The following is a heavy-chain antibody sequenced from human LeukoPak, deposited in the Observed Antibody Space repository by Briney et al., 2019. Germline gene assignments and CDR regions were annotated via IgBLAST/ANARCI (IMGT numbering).Heavy chain of an antibody. D-gene: IGHD2-2*02. Sequence: GGSLRLSCAASGFTFSSYAMHWVRQAPGKGLEWVAVISYDGSNKYYADSVKGRFTISRDNSKNTLYLQMNSLRAEDTAMYYCARGIWVYCSSTSCYTPFDYWGQGTLVTVSS. V-gene: IGHV3-30-3*01. CDR1: GFTFSSYA. J-gene: IGHJ4*02. CDR2: ISYDGSNK. CDR3: ARGIWVYCSSTSCYTPFDY.